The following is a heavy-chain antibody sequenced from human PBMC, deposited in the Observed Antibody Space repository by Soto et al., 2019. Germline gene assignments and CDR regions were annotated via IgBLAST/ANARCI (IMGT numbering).Heavy chain of an antibody. Sequence: VQLLESGGGLVQPGGSLRLSCSASGFTFGHNSMAWVRQAPGKGLEWVASISDTAHRIFPADSVKGRFTISRDNSRNRLYLQMNSLRAEDTALYYCVILALGKFDFWGQGTLVIVSS. CDR1: GFTFGHNS. D-gene: IGHD1-26*01. CDR2: ISDTAHRI. J-gene: IGHJ4*02. V-gene: IGHV3-23*01. CDR3: VILALGKFDF.